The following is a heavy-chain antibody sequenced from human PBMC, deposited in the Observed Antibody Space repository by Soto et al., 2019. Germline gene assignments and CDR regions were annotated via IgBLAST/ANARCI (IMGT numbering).Heavy chain of an antibody. CDR3: ARLIHCKTTSCYFDY. CDR2: VYYSGTT. V-gene: IGHV4-39*01. Sequence: QMQLQESDPGLVKPSETLSLTCTVSGGSISSSSYYWAWVRQSPGKGLEWIGSVYYSGTTYYNPSLKSRVAISGDTSNNQFSLKLSSVTAADTAVFYCARLIHCKTTSCYFDYWGQGTLVTVSS. CDR1: GGSISSSSYY. D-gene: IGHD2-2*01. J-gene: IGHJ4*02.